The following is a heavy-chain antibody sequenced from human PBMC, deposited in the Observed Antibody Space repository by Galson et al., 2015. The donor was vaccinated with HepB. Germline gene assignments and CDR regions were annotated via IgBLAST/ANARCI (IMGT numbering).Heavy chain of an antibody. J-gene: IGHJ3*02. CDR3: TRDHSPRVGDIWGDAHDI. D-gene: IGHD1-26*01. Sequence: SLRLSCAASGFTLTNSWMTWVRQAPGKGLEWVANIRQDGSRTNYVDSVEGRFTISRDNAKNSLYLQMNSLRPEDTAVYFCTRDHSPRVGDIWGDAHDIWGQGTMVTVSS. CDR2: IRQDGSRT. V-gene: IGHV3-7*03. CDR1: GFTLTNSW.